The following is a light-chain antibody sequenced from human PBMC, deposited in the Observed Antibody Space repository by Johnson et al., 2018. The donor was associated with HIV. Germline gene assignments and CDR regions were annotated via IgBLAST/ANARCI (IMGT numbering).Light chain of an antibody. CDR3: GTWDTSLSAFV. J-gene: IGLJ1*01. CDR1: SSKIGNNY. V-gene: IGLV1-51*02. Sequence: QSVLTQPPSVSAAPGQKVTISCSGSSSKIGNNYVSWYQQLPGTAPKLLIYENNKRPSGIPDRFSGFKSGTSATLGITGLQTGDEADYYCGTWDTSLSAFVVGTGTKVTVL. CDR2: ENN.